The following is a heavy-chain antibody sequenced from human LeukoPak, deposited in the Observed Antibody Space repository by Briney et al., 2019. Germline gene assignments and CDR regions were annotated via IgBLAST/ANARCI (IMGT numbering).Heavy chain of an antibody. Sequence: GGSPRLSCAASGFTFSSYCMHCVRQAPGKGVEWVAVISYDGSVKYYADSVKGRFTISRDNSENTLCLQMNSLRAEDTAMYYCAKERTNSEDYFDYWGQGTLVTVSS. V-gene: IGHV3-30*18. CDR3: AKERTNSEDYFDY. CDR2: ISYDGSVK. D-gene: IGHD4-23*01. J-gene: IGHJ4*02. CDR1: GFTFSSYC.